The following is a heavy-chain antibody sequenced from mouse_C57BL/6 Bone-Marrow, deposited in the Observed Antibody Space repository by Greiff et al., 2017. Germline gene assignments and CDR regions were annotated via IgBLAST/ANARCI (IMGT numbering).Heavy chain of an antibody. CDR1: GFNIKNNY. CDR2: IDPANGNT. J-gene: IGHJ4*01. CDR3: ARRGGAMDY. V-gene: IGHV14-3*01. Sequence: VQLQQSVAELVRPGASVKLSCTASGFNIKNNYMHWVKQRPEQGLEWIGRIDPANGNTKYAPKFQGKATITADTSSNTAYLQLSSLTSEDTAIYYCARRGGAMDYWGQGTSVTVSS.